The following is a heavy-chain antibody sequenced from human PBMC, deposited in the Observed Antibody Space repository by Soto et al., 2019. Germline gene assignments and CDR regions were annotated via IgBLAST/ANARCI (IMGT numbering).Heavy chain of an antibody. CDR2: INPSGGSS. CDR3: ARVRDGYNYSYFDY. CDR1: GGTFSSYA. J-gene: IGHJ4*02. D-gene: IGHD5-12*01. V-gene: IGHV1-46*01. Sequence: GASVKVSCKASGGTFSSYAISWVRQAPGQGLEWMGIINPSGGSSTYAQTFQGRVTMTRDTSTSTVYMELSSLRSGDTAVYYCARVRDGYNYSYFDYWGQGTLVTVSS.